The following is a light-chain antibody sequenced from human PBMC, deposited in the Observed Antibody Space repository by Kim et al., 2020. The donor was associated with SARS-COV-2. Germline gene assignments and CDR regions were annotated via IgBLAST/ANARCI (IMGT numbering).Light chain of an antibody. CDR2: AAC. J-gene: IGKJ1*01. V-gene: IGKV1-39*01. CDR3: QQSFRTPWT. Sequence: SASVGDRVTSTCRASQDISSYLNWYQQKTGTAPKLLMYAACSLQSGVPSRFRGGGSGTEYTLTISSLQPEDFATYYCQQSFRTPWTFGQGTKLEI. CDR1: QDISSY.